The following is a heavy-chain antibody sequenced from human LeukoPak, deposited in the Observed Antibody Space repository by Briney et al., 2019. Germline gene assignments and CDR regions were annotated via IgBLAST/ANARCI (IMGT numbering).Heavy chain of an antibody. CDR3: ATDPPRYYDSSGYHY. V-gene: IGHV1-69*06. CDR1: GGTFSSYA. J-gene: IGHJ4*02. Sequence: ASVKVSCKASGGTFSSYAISWVRQAPGQGLEWMGGIIPIFGTANYAQKFQGSVTMTEDTSTDTAYMELSSLRSEDTAVYYCATDPPRYYDSSGYHYWGQGTLVTVSS. CDR2: IIPIFGTA. D-gene: IGHD3-22*01.